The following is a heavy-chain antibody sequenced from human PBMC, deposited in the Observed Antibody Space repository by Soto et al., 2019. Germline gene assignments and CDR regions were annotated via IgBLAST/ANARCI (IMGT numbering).Heavy chain of an antibody. D-gene: IGHD1-26*01. J-gene: IGHJ6*04. CDR1: GYTFTSYY. CDR2: INPSGGST. CDR3: ERELIELGATNLYHYYGMAV. Sequence: ASVKVSCKASGYTFTSYYMHWVRQAPGQGLEWMGIINPSGGSTRYAQKFQGRVTMTRDTSTSTVYMELSSLRSEDTAVYYCERELIELGATNLYHYYGMAVWGKGTTLTVSP. V-gene: IGHV1-46*01.